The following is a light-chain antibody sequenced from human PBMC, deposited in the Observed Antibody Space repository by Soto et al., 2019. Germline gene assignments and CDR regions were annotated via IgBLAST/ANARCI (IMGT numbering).Light chain of an antibody. CDR2: DAS. Sequence: EIVLTQSPATLSLSPGERAALSCRASQGVGRFLAWYQQKPGQAPSLLIYDASNRATGIPARFSGSGSGTDFTHAINNLEPEDFAVYYCQQRGGWPLTFGGGTKVEIK. CDR1: QGVGRF. J-gene: IGKJ4*01. CDR3: QQRGGWPLT. V-gene: IGKV3-11*01.